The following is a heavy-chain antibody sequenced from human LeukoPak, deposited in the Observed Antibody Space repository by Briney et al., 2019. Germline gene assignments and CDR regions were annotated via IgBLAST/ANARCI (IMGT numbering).Heavy chain of an antibody. V-gene: IGHV1-18*01. J-gene: IGHJ4*02. D-gene: IGHD6-13*01. CDR1: GYTFTSYG. CDR2: ISAYNGNT. CDR3: ARELRVAAAGHFDY. Sequence: ASVKVSCKASGYTFTSYGISWVRQAPGQGLEWMGWISAYNGNTNYAQKLQGRVTMTTDTSTSTAYMELRSLRSDDTAVYYCARELRVAAAGHFDYWGQGTLVTVSS.